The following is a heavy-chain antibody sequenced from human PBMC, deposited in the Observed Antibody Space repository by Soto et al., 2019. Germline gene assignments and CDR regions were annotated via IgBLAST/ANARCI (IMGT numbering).Heavy chain of an antibody. CDR3: ARVPDR. CDR2: INHSGST. Sequence: SETLSLTCAVYGGSFSGYYWSWIRQPPGKGLEWIGEINHSGSTNYNPSLKSRVTISVDTSKNQFSLKLSSVTAADTAVYYCARVPDRWGQGTLVTAPQ. CDR1: GGSFSGYY. D-gene: IGHD2-2*01. V-gene: IGHV4-34*01. J-gene: IGHJ5*02.